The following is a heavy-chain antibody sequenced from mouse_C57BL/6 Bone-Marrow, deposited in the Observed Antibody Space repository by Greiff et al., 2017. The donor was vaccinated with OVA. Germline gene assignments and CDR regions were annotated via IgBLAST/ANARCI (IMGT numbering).Heavy chain of an antibody. Sequence: VKLVESGPELVKPGASVKISCKASGYAFSSSWMNWVKQRPGKGLEWIGRIYPGDGGTNYNGQFKGQATLTADKSSSTAYLQLSSLTSEDSAVYFCARITTFVASPFDDWGQGTTLTVSS. V-gene: IGHV1-82*01. CDR2: IYPGDGGT. CDR1: GYAFSSSW. J-gene: IGHJ2*01. D-gene: IGHD1-1*01. CDR3: ARITTFVASPFDD.